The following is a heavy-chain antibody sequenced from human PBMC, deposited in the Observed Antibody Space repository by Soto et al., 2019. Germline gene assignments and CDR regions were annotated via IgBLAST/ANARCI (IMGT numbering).Heavy chain of an antibody. V-gene: IGHV3-43*01. CDR2: ISWDGLST. D-gene: IGHD6-13*01. CDR3: AKDTTAGRLYYYYYGMDV. J-gene: IGHJ6*02. CDR1: GFTFDDYT. Sequence: PGGSLRLSCAASGFTFDDYTMHWVRQAPGKGLEWVSLISWDGLSTYYADSVKGRFTISRDNSKNSLYLQMNSLRTEDTALYYCAKDTTAGRLYYYYYGMDVWGQGTTVTVSS.